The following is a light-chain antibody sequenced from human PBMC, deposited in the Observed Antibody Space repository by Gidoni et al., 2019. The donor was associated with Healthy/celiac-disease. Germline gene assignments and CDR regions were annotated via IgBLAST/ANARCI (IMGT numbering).Light chain of an antibody. Sequence: QSVLTQPPSVSGAPGQRVTIYCTGSSSNIWAGYDVHWYQQLPGTALKLLIYGNSNRPSGVPDRFSGSKSGTSASLAITGLQAEDEADYYCQSYDSSLSGSVFGGGTKLTVL. CDR1: SSNIWAGYD. J-gene: IGLJ3*02. CDR3: QSYDSSLSGSV. CDR2: GNS. V-gene: IGLV1-40*01.